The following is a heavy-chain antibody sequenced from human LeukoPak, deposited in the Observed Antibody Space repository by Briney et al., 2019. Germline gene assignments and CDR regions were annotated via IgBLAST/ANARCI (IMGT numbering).Heavy chain of an antibody. D-gene: IGHD3-10*01. Sequence: GASVKVYCKASGYTFTGCYMHWVRQAPGQGLEWMRWINPNSGGTNYAQKFQGWVTMTRDTSISTASMELSRLTSDDTAVYYCARGYGSGSYSDYWGQGTLVTVSS. V-gene: IGHV1-2*04. J-gene: IGHJ4*02. CDR2: INPNSGGT. CDR1: GYTFTGCY. CDR3: ARGYGSGSYSDY.